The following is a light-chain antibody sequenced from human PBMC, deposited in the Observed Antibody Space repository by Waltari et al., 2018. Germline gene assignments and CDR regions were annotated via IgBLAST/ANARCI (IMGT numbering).Light chain of an antibody. V-gene: IGLV2-11*01. CDR1: SSDAGGYHY. CDR2: DVS. Sequence: QSALTQPRSVSGSPGPSVTISCPGPSSDAGGYHYVSWYQQHPGNAPTLMIFDVSKRPXXXXXXXXGSKSGNTASLTISGLQAEDEADYYCCSYAGSYTFVVFGGGTKLTVL. J-gene: IGLJ2*01. CDR3: CSYAGSYTFVV.